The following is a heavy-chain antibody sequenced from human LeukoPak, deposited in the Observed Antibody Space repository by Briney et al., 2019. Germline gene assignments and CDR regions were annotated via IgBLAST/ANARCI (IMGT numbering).Heavy chain of an antibody. CDR1: GFTFSSYA. V-gene: IGHV3-23*01. J-gene: IGHJ6*02. Sequence: PGGSLRLSCAASGFTFSSYAMSWVRQAPGKGLEWVLAISGSGGSTYYAAPVKGRVTISRDNSKNTLYLQIHSLRAEDTAVYYCAKTGQSNSLVWYYGMDVWGQGTTVTVSS. D-gene: IGHD4-23*01. CDR2: ISGSGGST. CDR3: AKTGQSNSLVWYYGMDV.